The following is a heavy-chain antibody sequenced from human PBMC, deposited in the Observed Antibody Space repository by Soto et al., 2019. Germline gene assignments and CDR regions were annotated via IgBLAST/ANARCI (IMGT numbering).Heavy chain of an antibody. V-gene: IGHV3-72*01. CDR3: ARSIPGRTSFDS. CDR2: SRDKGNSYST. CDR1: GFSFSDYC. D-gene: IGHD1-1*01. Sequence: EVHLVESGGGLVQPGGSLRLSCAGSGFSFSDYCIDWVRQAPGKGLEWVGRSRDKGNSYSTDYAASVKGRFTVSRDTSKNSLYLQMNSLKADDTALYYCARSIPGRTSFDSWGQGTLVTVSS. J-gene: IGHJ4*02.